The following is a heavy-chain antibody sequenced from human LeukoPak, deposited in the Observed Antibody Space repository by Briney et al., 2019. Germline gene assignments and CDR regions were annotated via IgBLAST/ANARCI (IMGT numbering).Heavy chain of an antibody. CDR3: ARRYGSGSYYSNYFDY. CDR1: GGTFSSYA. Sequence: GSSVKVSCKASGGTFSSYAISWVRQAPGQGLEWMGGIIPIFGTANYVQKFQGRVTITTDESTSTAYMELSSLRSEDTAVYYCARRYGSGSYYSNYFDYWGQGTLVTVSS. D-gene: IGHD3-10*01. V-gene: IGHV1-69*05. J-gene: IGHJ4*02. CDR2: IIPIFGTA.